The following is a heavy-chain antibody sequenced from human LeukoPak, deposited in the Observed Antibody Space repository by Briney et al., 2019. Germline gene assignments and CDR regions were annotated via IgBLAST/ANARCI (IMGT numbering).Heavy chain of an antibody. V-gene: IGHV1-8*01. J-gene: IGHJ6*02. D-gene: IGHD3-10*01. Sequence: ASVKVSCKASGYTFTSYDINWVRQATGQGLEWMGWMNPSSGNTGYAQKFQGRVTMTRNTSISTAYMELSSLRSEDTAVYYCARADGSGSFYGMDVWGQGTMVTVSS. CDR1: GYTFTSYD. CDR2: MNPSSGNT. CDR3: ARADGSGSFYGMDV.